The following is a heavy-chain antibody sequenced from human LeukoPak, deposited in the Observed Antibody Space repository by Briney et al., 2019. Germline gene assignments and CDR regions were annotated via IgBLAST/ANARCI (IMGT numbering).Heavy chain of an antibody. V-gene: IGHV3-30-3*01. CDR1: GFTFSSYA. CDR3: ARDLLAAADYFDY. Sequence: PGGSLRLSCAASGFTFSSYAMSWVRQAPGKGLEWVAVISYDGSNKYYADSVKGRFTISRDNSKNTLYLQMNSLRAEDTAVYYCARDLLAAADYFDYWGQGTLVTVSS. D-gene: IGHD6-13*01. J-gene: IGHJ4*02. CDR2: ISYDGSNK.